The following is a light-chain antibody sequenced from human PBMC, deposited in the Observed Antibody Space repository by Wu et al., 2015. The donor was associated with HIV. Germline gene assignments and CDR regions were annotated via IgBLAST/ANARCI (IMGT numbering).Light chain of an antibody. J-gene: IGKJ2*01. CDR2: GAS. Sequence: AIRMTQSPSSLSASTGDRVTITCRANQDINNYLAWYQVKPGKAPSLLMFGASTLQSGVPSRLSGSGSGTHFTLTIDCLQSEDLATYYCQQYYSYPRTFGLGTKLEIK. V-gene: IGKV1-8*01. CDR3: QQYYSYPRT. CDR1: QDINNY.